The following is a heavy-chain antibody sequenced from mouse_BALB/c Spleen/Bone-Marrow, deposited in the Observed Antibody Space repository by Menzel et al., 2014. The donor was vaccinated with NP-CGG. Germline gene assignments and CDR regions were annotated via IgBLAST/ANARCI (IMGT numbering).Heavy chain of an antibody. V-gene: IGHV14-3*02. D-gene: IGHD4-1*01. CDR3: ARWEYYAMDY. J-gene: IGHJ4*01. Sequence: VQLQQSGAELVKPGASVKLSCTASGFNIKDTYMHWVKQRPEQGLEWIGRIDPANGNTKYDPKFQGTATITADTSSNTAYLQLSGLTSEDTAVYYCARWEYYAMDYWGQGTSVTVSS. CDR1: GFNIKDTY. CDR2: IDPANGNT.